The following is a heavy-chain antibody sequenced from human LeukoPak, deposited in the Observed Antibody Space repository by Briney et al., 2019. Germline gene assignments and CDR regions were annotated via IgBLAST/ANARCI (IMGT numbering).Heavy chain of an antibody. Sequence: PGGSLRLSCAASGFTLTNAWMSWVRQAPGKGLEWVGRVKSKSDGGTTDYAAPVKGRFTISGDDSKSTLYLQMNSLKTEDTALYYCTTDVVRGGYFKWFDPWGQGTLVTVSS. D-gene: IGHD3-10*01. CDR1: GFTLTNAW. CDR3: TTDVVRGGYFKWFDP. CDR2: VKSKSDGGTT. J-gene: IGHJ5*02. V-gene: IGHV3-15*01.